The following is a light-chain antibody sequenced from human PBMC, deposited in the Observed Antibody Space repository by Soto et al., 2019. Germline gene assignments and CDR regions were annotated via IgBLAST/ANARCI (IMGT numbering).Light chain of an antibody. CDR2: DAS. CDR3: QQRSNWPPEVT. V-gene: IGKV3-11*01. Sequence: EIVLTQSPDTLSLSPGERATLSCRASQSVRSSLAWYQQKPGQAPRLLIYDASNRATGIPARFSGSGSGTDCTLTISSLDTEDFAVYYCQQRSNWPPEVTFGPGTKVDIK. CDR1: QSVRSS. J-gene: IGKJ3*01.